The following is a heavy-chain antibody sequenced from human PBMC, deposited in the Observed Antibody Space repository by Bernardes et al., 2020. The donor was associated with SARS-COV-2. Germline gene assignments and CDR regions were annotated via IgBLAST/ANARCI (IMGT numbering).Heavy chain of an antibody. CDR1: GLTFGSAW. CDR3: TRDLGYCTNGVCSP. Sequence: GGSLRLSCAASGLTFGSAWFHWVRQAPGKGLVWVSRIHPDGSTTSYADSLKGRFTISRDNAKSMLFLQMSGLRVEDTAMYYCTRDLGYCTNGVCSPWGQGTLVSVS. J-gene: IGHJ5*02. V-gene: IGHV3-74*01. D-gene: IGHD2-8*01. CDR2: IHPDGSTT.